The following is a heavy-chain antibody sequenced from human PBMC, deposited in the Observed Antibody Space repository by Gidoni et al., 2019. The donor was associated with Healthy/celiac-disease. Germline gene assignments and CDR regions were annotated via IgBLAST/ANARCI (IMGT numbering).Heavy chain of an antibody. CDR3: AKGNCSSTSCYRDAFDI. D-gene: IGHD2-2*01. CDR2: IRGSGGST. Sequence: EVQLLESGGGLVQPGGSLRLSCAASGFTFSSYAMSWVRQAPGKGVEWVSAIRGSGGSTYYADSVKGRFTISRDNSKNTLYLQMNSLRAEDTAVYYCAKGNCSSTSCYRDAFDIWGQGTMVTVSS. J-gene: IGHJ3*02. CDR1: GFTFSSYA. V-gene: IGHV3-23*01.